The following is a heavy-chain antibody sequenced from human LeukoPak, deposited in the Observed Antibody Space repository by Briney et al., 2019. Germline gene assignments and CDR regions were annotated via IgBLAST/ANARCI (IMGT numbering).Heavy chain of an antibody. CDR3: ARGATVTRANWFDP. D-gene: IGHD4-17*01. CDR2: IYTTGST. CDR1: GGSISSGSYY. J-gene: IGHJ5*02. V-gene: IGHV4-61*02. Sequence: SETLSLTCTVSGGSISSGSYYWSWIRQPARKGLEWIGRIYTTGSTEYNPSLKSRVTISVDTSKNQFSLKLSSVTAADTAVYYCARGATVTRANWFDPWGQGTLVTVSS.